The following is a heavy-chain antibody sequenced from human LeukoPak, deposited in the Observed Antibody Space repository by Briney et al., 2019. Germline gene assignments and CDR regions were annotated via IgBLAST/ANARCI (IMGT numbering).Heavy chain of an antibody. J-gene: IGHJ4*02. Sequence: GGSLRLSCAASGVTFSSYAMSWVRQAPGKGLEWVSAISGGGGSTYYADSVKGRFTISRDTSKNTLYLQVNSLRAEDTAVYYCAKGWRDYYGSGSYDYWGQGTLVTVSS. CDR1: GVTFSSYA. D-gene: IGHD3-10*01. CDR3: AKGWRDYYGSGSYDY. CDR2: ISGGGGST. V-gene: IGHV3-23*01.